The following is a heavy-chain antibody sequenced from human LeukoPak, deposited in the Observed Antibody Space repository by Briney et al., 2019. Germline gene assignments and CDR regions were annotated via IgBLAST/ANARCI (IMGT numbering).Heavy chain of an antibody. Sequence: GGSLRLSCAASGFTFTNYAMSWVRQAPGKGLEWVSVISGSGDRTYYADSVKGRFTISRDDSQNTLYLQMNSLRAEDTAVYYCAKERGFRNSGFDYWGQGILVTVSS. CDR1: GFTFTNYA. J-gene: IGHJ4*02. V-gene: IGHV3-23*01. CDR2: ISGSGDRT. D-gene: IGHD1-1*01. CDR3: AKERGFRNSGFDY.